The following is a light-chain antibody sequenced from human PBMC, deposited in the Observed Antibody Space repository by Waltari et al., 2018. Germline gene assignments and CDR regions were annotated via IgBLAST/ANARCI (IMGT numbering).Light chain of an antibody. V-gene: IGLV2-14*03. CDR3: SSYSTTSAVV. J-gene: IGLJ2*01. CDR2: DVA. Sequence: YQHHPCKSPKLLIYDVAKRPSGVSDRFSGSKTGNTASLTISGLRAEDEAFYYCSSYSTTSAVVFGGGTKMTVL.